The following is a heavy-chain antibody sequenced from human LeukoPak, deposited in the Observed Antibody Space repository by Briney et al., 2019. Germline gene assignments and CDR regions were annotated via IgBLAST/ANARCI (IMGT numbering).Heavy chain of an antibody. V-gene: IGHV4-59*01. D-gene: IGHD3-22*01. CDR2: IYYSGST. Sequence: PSETLSLTCTVSAGSMSSYSWNWIRQPPGKGLEWIGFIYYSGSTNYNPSLKSRVTISVDTSKNQFSLKLSSVTAADTAVYYCASYSYYYDSSGYFDYWGQGTLVTVSS. J-gene: IGHJ4*02. CDR1: AGSMSSYS. CDR3: ASYSYYYDSSGYFDY.